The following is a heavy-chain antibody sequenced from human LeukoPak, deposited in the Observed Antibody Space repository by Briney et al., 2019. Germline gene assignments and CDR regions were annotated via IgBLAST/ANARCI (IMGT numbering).Heavy chain of an antibody. V-gene: IGHV4-59*08. D-gene: IGHD3-3*01. CDR2: IYYSGST. J-gene: IGHJ3*02. Sequence: SETLSLTCSVSGDSIGSYYWSWIRQPPGKGLEWIGYIYYSGSTNYNPSLKSRVTISVDTSKNQFSLKPSSVTAADTAVYFCARHTNRLDAFDIWGQGTMVTVSS. CDR3: ARHTNRLDAFDI. CDR1: GDSIGSYY.